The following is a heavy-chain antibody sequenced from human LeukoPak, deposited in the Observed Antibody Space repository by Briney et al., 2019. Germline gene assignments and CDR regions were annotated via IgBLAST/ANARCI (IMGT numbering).Heavy chain of an antibody. D-gene: IGHD6-13*01. Sequence: SETLSLTCAAYGGSFSGYYWSWIRQPPGKGLEWIGEINHSGSTNYNPSLKSRVTISVDTSKNQFSLKLSSVTAADTAVYYCARSPRIAAAGTTYRNWFDPWGQGTLVTVSS. CDR2: INHSGST. CDR3: ARSPRIAAAGTTYRNWFDP. J-gene: IGHJ5*02. V-gene: IGHV4-34*01. CDR1: GGSFSGYY.